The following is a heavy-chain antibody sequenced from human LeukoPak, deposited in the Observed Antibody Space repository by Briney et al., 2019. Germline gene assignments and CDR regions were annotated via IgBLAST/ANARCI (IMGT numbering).Heavy chain of an antibody. D-gene: IGHD3-10*01. CDR1: GFTFSSYS. CDR2: ISSSCSYI. Sequence: GSLRLSCAASGFTFSSYSMNWVRQAPGKGLEWVSSISSSCSYIYYADSVKGRFTISRDNAKNSLYLQMNSLRAEDTAVYYCAIPPLSGTGSSRPLAEMDVWGQGTTVTVSS. J-gene: IGHJ6*02. CDR3: AIPPLSGTGSSRPLAEMDV. V-gene: IGHV3-21*01.